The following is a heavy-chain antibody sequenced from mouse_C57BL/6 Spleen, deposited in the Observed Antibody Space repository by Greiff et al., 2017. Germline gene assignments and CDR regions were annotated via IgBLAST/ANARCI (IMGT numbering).Heavy chain of an antibody. CDR1: GFTFSSYG. Sequence: EVHLVESGGDLVKPGGSLKLSCAASGFTFSSYGMSWVRQTPDKRLEWVATISSGGSYTYYPDSVKGRFTISRDNAKNTLYLQMSSLKSEDTAMYYCAIDSSGYSPWFAYWGQGTLVTVSA. V-gene: IGHV5-6*01. J-gene: IGHJ3*01. CDR3: AIDSSGYSPWFAY. D-gene: IGHD3-2*02. CDR2: ISSGGSYT.